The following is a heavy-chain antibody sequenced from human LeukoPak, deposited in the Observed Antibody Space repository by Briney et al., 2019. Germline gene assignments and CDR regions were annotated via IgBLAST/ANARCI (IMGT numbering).Heavy chain of an antibody. CDR1: GFTFTNHW. V-gene: IGHV3-7*01. CDR2: IMEDGSVQ. D-gene: IGHD3-16*01. Sequence: GGSLRLSCAASGFTFTNHWMSWVRQTPGKGLEWVANIMEDGSVQKYVDSVKGRFIISRDNAKSALYLQMYSLRVDDTAVYYCARGSVGGHLSSWGQGTLVIVSS. CDR3: ARGSVGGHLSS. J-gene: IGHJ5*02.